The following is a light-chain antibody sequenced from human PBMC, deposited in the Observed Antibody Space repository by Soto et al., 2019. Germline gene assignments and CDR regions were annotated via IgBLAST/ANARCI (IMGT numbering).Light chain of an antibody. CDR1: QSVAANY. CDR3: HQYGHTPLT. Sequence: IVLAQSPGTLSLSAGERATLSCRASQSVAANYLAWYQQKPGQAPRLLIYGASSRATGIPDRFSGSGSGTDFTLTISRLEPVDFAVYYCHQYGHTPLTFGGGTKVEIK. V-gene: IGKV3-20*01. CDR2: GAS. J-gene: IGKJ4*01.